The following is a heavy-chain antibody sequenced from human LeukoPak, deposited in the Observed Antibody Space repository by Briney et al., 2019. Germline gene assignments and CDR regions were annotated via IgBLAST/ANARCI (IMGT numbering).Heavy chain of an antibody. V-gene: IGHV4-59*01. Sequence: SETLSLTCTVSGGSISGYSWTWIRQPPGQGLEWIGYSPNSRTTSYNPSLTGRVTISVDTAMDQISLKLNSVTAADTAVYYCARGHLGLSPWGQGTLVTVSS. J-gene: IGHJ5*02. CDR3: ARGHLGLSP. CDR1: GGSISGYS. D-gene: IGHD3-10*01. CDR2: SPNSRTT.